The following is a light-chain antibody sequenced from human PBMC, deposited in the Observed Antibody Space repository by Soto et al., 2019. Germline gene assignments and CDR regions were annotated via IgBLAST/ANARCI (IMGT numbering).Light chain of an antibody. CDR1: QSLSSW. CDR2: KAS. V-gene: IGKV1-5*03. CDR3: QQYTSYSPT. J-gene: IGKJ1*01. Sequence: DIHMTQSPSTLSAPVGDRVTITFRASQSLSSWLAWYQQKPGKAPKLLIYKASNLESGVPSRFSGSGSGTEFTLTINGLQPDDFATYYCQQYTSYSPTFGLGTKVDIK.